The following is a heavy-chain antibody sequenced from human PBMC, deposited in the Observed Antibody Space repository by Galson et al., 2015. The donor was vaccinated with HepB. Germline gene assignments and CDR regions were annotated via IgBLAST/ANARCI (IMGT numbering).Heavy chain of an antibody. V-gene: IGHV3-30*18. J-gene: IGHJ5*02. D-gene: IGHD6-13*01. CDR2: ISSNGGAQ. Sequence: SLRLSCAVSGLTFSDYDMHWVRQAPGKGLECVSLISSNGGAQYYGDSVKGRFTVSRDNFDNTLYLQMSGLRPEDTAVYYCAKDTSNTRCWYDGFVRWGQVTLVNVSS. CDR3: AKDTSNTRCWYDGFVR. CDR1: GLTFSDYD.